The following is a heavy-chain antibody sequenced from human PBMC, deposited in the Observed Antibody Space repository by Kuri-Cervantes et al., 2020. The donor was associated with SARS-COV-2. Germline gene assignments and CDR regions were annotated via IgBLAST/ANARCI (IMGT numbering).Heavy chain of an antibody. J-gene: IGHJ3*02. Sequence: ESLKISCAVSGYSISSGYYWGWLRQPPGKGLEWIGSIYCSGSTYYNPSLKSRVTISVDTSKNQFSLKLSSVTAADTAVYYCARDGTPKSWGSAFDIWGQGTMVTVSS. CDR3: ARDGTPKSWGSAFDI. CDR2: IYCSGST. CDR1: GYSISSGYY. V-gene: IGHV4-38-2*02. D-gene: IGHD7-27*01.